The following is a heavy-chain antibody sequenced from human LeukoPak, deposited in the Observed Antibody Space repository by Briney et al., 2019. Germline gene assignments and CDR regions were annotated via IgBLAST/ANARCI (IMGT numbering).Heavy chain of an antibody. CDR1: GFAFSAYS. J-gene: IGHJ6*03. CDR3: AKAPATGEGYYFYYMDV. D-gene: IGHD7-27*01. Sequence: GGSLRLSCSASGFAFSAYSMNWVRQAPGKGPEWVASVNGRGATTYYADSVRGRFTISRDNSKNTVYLQMISLGADDTAVYFCAKAPATGEGYYFYYMDVWGKGTTVTVSS. V-gene: IGHV3-23*01. CDR2: VNGRGATT.